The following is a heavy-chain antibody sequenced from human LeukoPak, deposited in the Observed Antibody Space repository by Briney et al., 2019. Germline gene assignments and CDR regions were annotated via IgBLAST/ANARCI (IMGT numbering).Heavy chain of an antibody. V-gene: IGHV3-33*01. CDR1: GFTFSSYG. CDR3: ARGQPPSYYDMDV. D-gene: IGHD6-13*01. Sequence: PGGSLRLSCAASGFTFSSYGMHWVRQAPGKGLEWVAVIWSDGSSKHYADSVKGRFTISRDNSKNTLYLRMNSLRAEDTAVYYCARGQPPSYYDMDVWGQGTTVSVSS. CDR2: IWSDGSSK. J-gene: IGHJ6*02.